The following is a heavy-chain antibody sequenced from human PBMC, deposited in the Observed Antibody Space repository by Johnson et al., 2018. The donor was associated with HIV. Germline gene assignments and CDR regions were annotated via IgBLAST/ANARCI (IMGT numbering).Heavy chain of an antibody. CDR3: ALGCSWDAFDI. Sequence: VQLVESGGGLVKPGGSLRLSCAASGFTVSSNYMSWVRQAPGKGLEWVSVIYSGGSTYYADSVKGRFTISRDNSKNTLYLQMNSLRAEDTAGYYCALGCSWDAFDIWGQGTMVTVSS. J-gene: IGHJ3*02. CDR2: IYSGGST. V-gene: IGHV3-53*01. D-gene: IGHD2-15*01. CDR1: GFTVSSNY.